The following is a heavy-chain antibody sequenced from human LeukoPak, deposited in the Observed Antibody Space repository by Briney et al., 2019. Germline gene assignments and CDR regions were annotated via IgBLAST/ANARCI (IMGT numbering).Heavy chain of an antibody. CDR1: GDSISRSTYY. Sequence: SETLSLTCTVSGDSISRSTYYWAWIRQPPGKGLEWIGSVYYGRSPYFNPSLESRATISVDTSKNHFSLKVSSVTAADTAVYYCARSSGTGTFSYWGQGTLVTVSS. CDR2: VYYGRSP. CDR3: ARSSGTGTFSY. J-gene: IGHJ4*02. D-gene: IGHD6-25*01. V-gene: IGHV4-39*02.